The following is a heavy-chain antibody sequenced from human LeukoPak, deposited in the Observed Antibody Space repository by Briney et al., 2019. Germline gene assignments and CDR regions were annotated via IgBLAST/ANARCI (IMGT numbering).Heavy chain of an antibody. CDR3: AKDTRHSTTSGSDYYYGMDV. D-gene: IGHD6-13*01. V-gene: IGHV3-9*01. Sequence: PGRSLRLSCEASGFTFEDYAMHWVRQAPGKGLEWVSGISWNSGNMAYADSVKGRFTISRDNAKKSLYLQLSSLRTEDTALYYCAKDTRHSTTSGSDYYYGMDVWGQGTTVTVSS. CDR2: ISWNSGNM. J-gene: IGHJ6*02. CDR1: GFTFEDYA.